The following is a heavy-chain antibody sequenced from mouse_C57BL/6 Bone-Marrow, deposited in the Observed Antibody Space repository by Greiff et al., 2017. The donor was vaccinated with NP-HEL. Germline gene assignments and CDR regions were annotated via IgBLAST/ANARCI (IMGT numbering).Heavy chain of an antibody. CDR1: GYTFTGYW. V-gene: IGHV1-64*01. Sequence: VQLQQSGAELMKPGASVKLSCKATGYTFTGYWMHWVKQRPGQGLEWIGMIHPNSGSTNYNEKFKSKATLTVDKSSSTAYMQLSSLTSEDSAVYYCAYYGSSYPFDYWGQGTTLTVSS. CDR2: IHPNSGST. D-gene: IGHD1-1*01. J-gene: IGHJ2*01. CDR3: AYYGSSYPFDY.